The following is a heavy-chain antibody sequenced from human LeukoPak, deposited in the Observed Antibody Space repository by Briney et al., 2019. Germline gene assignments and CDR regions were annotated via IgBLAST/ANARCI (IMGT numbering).Heavy chain of an antibody. Sequence: PSETLSLTCSVSGGSVSSGSYYWSWIRQPPGKGLEWIGYIYHSGTTKYNPSLKSRVTISVDTSKNQFSLKMTSVTAADTAVYYCTRRCKDAYTLYCFDYWGQGTLVTVSS. CDR1: GGSVSSGSYY. CDR3: TRRCKDAYTLYCFDY. J-gene: IGHJ4*02. V-gene: IGHV4-61*01. CDR2: IYHSGTT. D-gene: IGHD5-24*01.